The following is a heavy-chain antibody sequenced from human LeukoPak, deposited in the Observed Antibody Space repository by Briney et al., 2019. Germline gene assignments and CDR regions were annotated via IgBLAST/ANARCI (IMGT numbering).Heavy chain of an antibody. D-gene: IGHD5-24*01. Sequence: GASVKVSCKASGYTFTSYDVNWVRQATGQGLEWMGWMNPNSGNTGYAQKFQGRVMITADKSTSTAYMELSSLRSEDTAVYYCARGGDGYNYYFDYWGQGTLVTVSS. CDR1: GYTFTSYD. CDR3: ARGGDGYNYYFDY. J-gene: IGHJ4*02. V-gene: IGHV1-8*01. CDR2: MNPNSGNT.